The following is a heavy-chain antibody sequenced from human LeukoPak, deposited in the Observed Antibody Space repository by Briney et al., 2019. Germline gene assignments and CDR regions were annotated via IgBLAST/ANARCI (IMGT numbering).Heavy chain of an antibody. CDR2: IYHSGST. D-gene: IGHD2-15*01. V-gene: IGHV4-38-2*01. J-gene: IGHJ6*03. CDR3: ARHPLQNYYYYYYMDV. Sequence: SETLSLTCAVSGYSISSGYYWGWIRQPPGKGLEWIGSIYHSGSTYYNPSLKSRVTISVDTSKNQFSLKLSSVTAADTAVYYCARHPLQNYYYYYYMDVWGKGTTVTVSS. CDR1: GYSISSGYY.